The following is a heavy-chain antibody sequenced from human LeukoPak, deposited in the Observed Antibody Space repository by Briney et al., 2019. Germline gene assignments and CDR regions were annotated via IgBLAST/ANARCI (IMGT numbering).Heavy chain of an antibody. V-gene: IGHV3-7*01. CDR2: IKQDGSEK. D-gene: IGHD5-18*01. Sequence: PGGSLRLSCAASGFTFSSYWMSWVRQAPGKGLEWVANIKQDGSEKYYVGSVKGRFTISRDNAKNSLYLQMNSLRAEDTAVYYCARPYVDTAMTPDYWGQGTLVTVSS. CDR1: GFTFSSYW. CDR3: ARPYVDTAMTPDY. J-gene: IGHJ4*02.